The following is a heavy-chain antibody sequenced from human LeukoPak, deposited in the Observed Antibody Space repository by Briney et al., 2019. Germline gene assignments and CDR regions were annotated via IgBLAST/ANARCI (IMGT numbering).Heavy chain of an antibody. Sequence: GRSLRLSCAASGFTFSSDGMHWVRQAPGKGLEWVAVISYDGSNKYYADSVKGRFTISRDNSKNTLYLQMNSLRAEDTAVYYCAKDRSADYGDYEGWGQGTLVTVSS. CDR1: GFTFSSDG. V-gene: IGHV3-30*18. CDR3: AKDRSADYGDYEG. CDR2: ISYDGSNK. D-gene: IGHD4-17*01. J-gene: IGHJ4*02.